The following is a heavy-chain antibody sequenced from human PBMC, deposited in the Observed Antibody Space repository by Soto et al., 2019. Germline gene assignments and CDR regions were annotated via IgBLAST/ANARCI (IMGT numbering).Heavy chain of an antibody. CDR2: IDWDDDK. Sequence: GXGPTLVNPTQSLTLISTFSGFSLSTSGMCVRWIRQPPGKALEWLALIDWDDDKYYSTSLKTRLTISKDTTKNQVVLTMTNMDPVDTATYYCARTIKEAPYYYYGMDVWGQGTTVTVSS. J-gene: IGHJ6*02. V-gene: IGHV2-70*01. CDR1: GFSLSTSGMC. CDR3: ARTIKEAPYYYYGMDV.